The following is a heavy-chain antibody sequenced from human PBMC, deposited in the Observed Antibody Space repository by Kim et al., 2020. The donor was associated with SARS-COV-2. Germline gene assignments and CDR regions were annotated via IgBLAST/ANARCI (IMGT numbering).Heavy chain of an antibody. CDR1: GGSISSYY. J-gene: IGHJ4*02. Sequence: SETLSLTCTVSGGSISSYYWSWIRQPPGKGLEWIGYSYYSGSTNYNPSLKSRVTISVDTSKNQFSLKLSSVTAADTAVYYCARYDSSGYYTSYFDYWGQGTLVTVSS. CDR2: SYYSGST. V-gene: IGHV4-59*01. CDR3: ARYDSSGYYTSYFDY. D-gene: IGHD3-22*01.